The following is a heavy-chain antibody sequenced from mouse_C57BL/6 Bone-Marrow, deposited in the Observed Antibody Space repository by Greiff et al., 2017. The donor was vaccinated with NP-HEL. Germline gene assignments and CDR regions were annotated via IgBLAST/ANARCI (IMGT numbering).Heavy chain of an antibody. J-gene: IGHJ4*01. V-gene: IGHV1-26*01. CDR3: AREDDYGAMDY. Sequence: VQLQQSGPELVKPGASVKISCKASGYTFTDYYMNWVKQSHGKSLEWLGDINPNNGGTSCNQKFKGKATLTVDKYSSTDYMELRSLTSEDSAVYYCAREDDYGAMDYWGQGTSVTVSS. CDR2: INPNNGGT. CDR1: GYTFTDYY.